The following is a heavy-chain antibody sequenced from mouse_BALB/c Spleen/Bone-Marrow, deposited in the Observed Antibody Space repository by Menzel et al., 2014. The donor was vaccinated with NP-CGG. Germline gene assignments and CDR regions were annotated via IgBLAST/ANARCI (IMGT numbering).Heavy chain of an antibody. CDR1: GFSLTSYG. Sequence: VQVVESGPGLVAPSQSLSIPCTVSGFSLTSYGVHWVRQPPGKGLEWLGVIWAGGSTNYNSALMSRLGISKDNSKSQVFLKMNSLQTDDTAMYYCARDYYGSLYAMDYWGQGTSVTVSS. CDR3: ARDYYGSLYAMDY. J-gene: IGHJ4*01. D-gene: IGHD1-1*01. V-gene: IGHV2-9*02. CDR2: IWAGGST.